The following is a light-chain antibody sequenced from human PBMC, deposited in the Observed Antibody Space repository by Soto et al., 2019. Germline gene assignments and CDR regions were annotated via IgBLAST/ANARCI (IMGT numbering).Light chain of an antibody. CDR2: GAS. V-gene: IGKV3-20*01. Sequence: EIVLTQSPGTLSLSPGERATLSCRASQSVSSSYLAWYQQKPGQAPRLLIYGASSRATGIPDRFRGSGSGTDFTLTISRLEPEDFALYYCQQYGSSPGTFGQGTKVEIK. J-gene: IGKJ1*01. CDR3: QQYGSSPGT. CDR1: QSVSSSY.